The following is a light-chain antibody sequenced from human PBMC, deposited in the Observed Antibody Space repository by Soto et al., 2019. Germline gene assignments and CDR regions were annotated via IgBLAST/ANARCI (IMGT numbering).Light chain of an antibody. Sequence: SVLTRPPSASGTPGQRVTISCSGSSSNVGGNPVNWYQHVPTTAPKLLIYTNTQRPSGVPDRFSGSKSGTSASLAISGLQSEDEADYYCASWDDSLNGPVFGTGTKVTVL. CDR2: TNT. J-gene: IGLJ1*01. CDR1: SSNVGGNP. CDR3: ASWDDSLNGPV. V-gene: IGLV1-44*01.